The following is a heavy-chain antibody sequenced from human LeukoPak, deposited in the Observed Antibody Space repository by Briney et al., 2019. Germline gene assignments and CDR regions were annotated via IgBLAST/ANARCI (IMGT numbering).Heavy chain of an antibody. Sequence: ASVKVSCKVSGYTLTELSMHWVRQAPGKGLEWMGGFDPEDGETIYAQKFQGRVTMTEDTSTDTAYMELSSLRSEDTAVYYCAGEEMATISASRVDYWGQGTLVTVSS. V-gene: IGHV1-24*01. CDR3: AGEEMATISASRVDY. J-gene: IGHJ4*02. CDR2: FDPEDGET. CDR1: GYTLTELS. D-gene: IGHD5-24*01.